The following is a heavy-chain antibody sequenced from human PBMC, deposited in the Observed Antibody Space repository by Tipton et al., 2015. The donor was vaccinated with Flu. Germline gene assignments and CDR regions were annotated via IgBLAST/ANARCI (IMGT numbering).Heavy chain of an antibody. CDR3: AGTRERYSSSSSF. Sequence: TLSLTCAVYGGSFSGYYWSWIRQPPGKGLEWIGEINHSGSTNYNPSLKSRVTISVNTSKNQFSLKLSSVTAADTAVYYCAGTRERYSSSSSFWGQGTLVTVSS. J-gene: IGHJ4*02. CDR2: INHSGST. V-gene: IGHV4-34*01. CDR1: GGSFSGYY. D-gene: IGHD6-6*01.